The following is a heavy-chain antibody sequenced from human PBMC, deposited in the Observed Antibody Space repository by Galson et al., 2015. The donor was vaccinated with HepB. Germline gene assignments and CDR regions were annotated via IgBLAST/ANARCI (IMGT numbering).Heavy chain of an antibody. Sequence: SLRLSCAAAGIAFSSSAMSWVRQAPGKGLEWVSSISGSGGRTYYADSVKGRFAISRDNSKNTLYLQMNSLRAEDTAVYYCAREYCSTTSCPIDYWGQGTLVTVSS. CDR2: ISGSGGRT. CDR1: GIAFSSSA. V-gene: IGHV3-23*01. J-gene: IGHJ4*02. CDR3: AREYCSTTSCPIDY. D-gene: IGHD2-2*01.